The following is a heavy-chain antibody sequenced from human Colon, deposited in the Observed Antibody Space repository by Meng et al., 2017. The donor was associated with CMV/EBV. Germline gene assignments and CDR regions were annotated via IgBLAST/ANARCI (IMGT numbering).Heavy chain of an antibody. CDR2: IRFDAEEQ. Sequence: GGSLRLSCAASGFNFNSFGMRWVRQAPGKGLEWVAFIRFDAEEQYYSDSVKGRFTISRDNAMSTLYLHMDGLRPDDTAVYYCAKREASASLDYWGQGTLVTVSS. J-gene: IGHJ4*02. CDR1: GFNFNSFG. CDR3: AKREASASLDY. D-gene: IGHD5-24*01. V-gene: IGHV3-30*02.